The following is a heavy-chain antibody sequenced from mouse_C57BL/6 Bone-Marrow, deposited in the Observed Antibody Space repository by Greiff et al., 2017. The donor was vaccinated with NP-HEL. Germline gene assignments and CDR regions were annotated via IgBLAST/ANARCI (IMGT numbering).Heavy chain of an antibody. D-gene: IGHD1-1*01. Sequence: EVQLVESGGGLVKPGGSLKLSCAASGFTFSDYGMHWVRQAPEKGLEWVAYISSGSSTIYYADTVKGRFTISRDNAKNTLFLQMTSLRSEDTAMYYGARVVYGSRGYWYFDVWGTGTTVTVSS. CDR1: GFTFSDYG. V-gene: IGHV5-17*01. J-gene: IGHJ1*03. CDR3: ARVVYGSRGYWYFDV. CDR2: ISSGSSTI.